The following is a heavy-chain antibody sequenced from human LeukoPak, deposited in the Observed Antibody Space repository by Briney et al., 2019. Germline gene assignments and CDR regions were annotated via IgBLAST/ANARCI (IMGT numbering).Heavy chain of an antibody. J-gene: IGHJ3*02. CDR1: EVTFSGYS. CDR2: ITATSLHI. Sequence: GGSLRLSCAASEVTFSGYSMNWVRQAPGKGLEWVSAITATSLHIYYADSVKGRFTISRDNAKNSLYLQMNSLRVEDTALYYCARVRSVGGNPHAFNIWGQGTMVTVSS. V-gene: IGHV3-21*01. CDR3: ARVRSVGGNPHAFNI. D-gene: IGHD4-23*01.